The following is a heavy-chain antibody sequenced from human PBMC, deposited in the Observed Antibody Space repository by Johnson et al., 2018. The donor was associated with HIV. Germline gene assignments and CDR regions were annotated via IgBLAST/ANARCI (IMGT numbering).Heavy chain of an antibody. Sequence: QVQLVESGGGVVQPGGSLRLSCVASGFNFSNYGMHWVRQAPGKGLELVAFIRYDGNNRNYADSVKGRFSISRDNSKNTLYLQMNRLRTEDTALYYCVKLVGATHPLDIWGQGTMVTVSS. V-gene: IGHV3-30*02. CDR2: IRYDGNNR. J-gene: IGHJ3*02. CDR1: GFNFSNYG. D-gene: IGHD1-26*01. CDR3: VKLVGATHPLDI.